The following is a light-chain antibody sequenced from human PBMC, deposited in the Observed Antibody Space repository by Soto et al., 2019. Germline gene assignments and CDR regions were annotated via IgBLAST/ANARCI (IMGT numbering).Light chain of an antibody. J-gene: IGKJ4*01. CDR3: QQYNNWPQT. CDR1: QSVSSN. Sequence: MVMTQSPPPLSVSQGERATLSCRASQSVSSNLAWYQQKPGQAPRLLIYGASTRATGIPARFSGGGSGTEFTLTISSLQSEDFAVYYCQQYNNWPQTFGGGTKVDIK. V-gene: IGKV3-15*01. CDR2: GAS.